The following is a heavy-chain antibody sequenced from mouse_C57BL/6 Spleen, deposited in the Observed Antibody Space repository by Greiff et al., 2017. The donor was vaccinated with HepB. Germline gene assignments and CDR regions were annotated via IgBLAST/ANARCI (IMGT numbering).Heavy chain of an antibody. Sequence: QVHVKQSGAELVRPGASVTLSCKASGYTFTDYEMHWVKQTPVHGLEWIGAIDPETGGTAYNQKFKGKAILTADKSSSTAYMELRSLTSEDSAVYYCTRAWGDYWGQGTTLTVSS. CDR3: TRAWGDY. V-gene: IGHV1-15*01. D-gene: IGHD4-1*01. J-gene: IGHJ2*01. CDR2: IDPETGGT. CDR1: GYTFTDYE.